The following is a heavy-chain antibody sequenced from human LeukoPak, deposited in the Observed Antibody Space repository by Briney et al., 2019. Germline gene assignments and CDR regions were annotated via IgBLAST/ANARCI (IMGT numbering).Heavy chain of an antibody. V-gene: IGHV3-30*03. CDR3: ARARGAGPGGHFDY. D-gene: IGHD6-19*01. J-gene: IGHJ4*02. CDR2: ISYDGSNK. CDR1: GFTFSSYG. Sequence: GRSLRLSCAASGFTFSSYGMHWVRQAPGKGLEWVAVISYDGSNKYYADSVKGRFTISRDNAKNSLYLQMNSQRDEDTAVYYCARARGAGPGGHFDYWGQGTLVTVSS.